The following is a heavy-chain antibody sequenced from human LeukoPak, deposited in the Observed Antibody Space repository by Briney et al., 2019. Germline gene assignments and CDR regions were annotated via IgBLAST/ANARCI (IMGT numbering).Heavy chain of an antibody. J-gene: IGHJ4*02. CDR3: AKHYGDYRSFDY. CDR2: IAPSGVTT. Sequence: GGSLRLSCAASGFTFSNYAMSWVRQAPGKGLEWVSAIAPSGVTTYYADTVKGRFTISRDNSKSTLYLQMNSLRAEDTAVYYCAKHYGDYRSFDYWGQGTLVTVSS. V-gene: IGHV3-23*01. CDR1: GFTFSNYA. D-gene: IGHD4-17*01.